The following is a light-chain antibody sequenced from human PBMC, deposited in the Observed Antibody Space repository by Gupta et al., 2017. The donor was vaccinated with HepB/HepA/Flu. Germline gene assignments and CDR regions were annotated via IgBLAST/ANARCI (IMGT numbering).Light chain of an antibody. CDR1: QSVFYSSNNNNY. Sequence: DIVMTQSPDSLAESLGERATINCKSSQSVFYSSNNNNYLAWYQQKPGQPPKLLIYWASSRESGVPDRFSGSGSGTDFTLTISSLQAEDVAVYYCQQYYSTPPTFGQGTKLEIK. V-gene: IGKV4-1*01. J-gene: IGKJ2*01. CDR3: QQYYSTPPT. CDR2: WAS.